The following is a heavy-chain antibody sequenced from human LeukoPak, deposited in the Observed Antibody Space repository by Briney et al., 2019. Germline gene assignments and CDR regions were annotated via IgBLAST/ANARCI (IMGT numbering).Heavy chain of an antibody. CDR3: ATLLGEWFSSGFDYYMDV. V-gene: IGHV4-39*01. CDR1: GGSISSTSYD. D-gene: IGHD3-16*01. Sequence: NSSETLSLTCSVSGGSISSTSYDWGWVRQPPGKGLGWIVSIYYSAITNYNPSLKSRVTISVDTSKNQFSLRLSSVTAADTTVYYRATLLGEWFSSGFDYYMDVSGKASTVTVSS. J-gene: IGHJ6*03. CDR2: IYYSAIT.